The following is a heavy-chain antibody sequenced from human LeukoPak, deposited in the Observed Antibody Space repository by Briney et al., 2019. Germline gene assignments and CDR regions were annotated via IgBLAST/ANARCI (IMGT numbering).Heavy chain of an antibody. CDR3: ARGVGGYAPYYFDY. V-gene: IGHV3-21*01. Sequence: PGGSLRLSCAASGFTFSSYSMNWVRQAPGKGLEWVSSISSSSYIYYADSVKGRFTISRDNAKNSLYLQMNSLRAEDTAVYYCARGVGGYAPYYFDYWGQGTLVTVSS. CDR1: GFTFSSYS. J-gene: IGHJ4*02. CDR2: ISSSSYI. D-gene: IGHD2-2*01.